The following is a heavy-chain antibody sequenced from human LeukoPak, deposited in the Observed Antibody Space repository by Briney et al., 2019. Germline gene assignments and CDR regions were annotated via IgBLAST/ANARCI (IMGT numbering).Heavy chain of an antibody. CDR1: GFTFSSYW. Sequence: GGSLRLSCTASGFTFSSYWMHWVRQAPGKGLVWVSRINSDGGSTSYADPVKGRFTISRDNAKNTLYLQMNSLRAEDTAVYYCARRIQGMAPYYFDYWGQGTLVTGSS. CDR3: ARRIQGMAPYYFDY. V-gene: IGHV3-74*01. D-gene: IGHD5-24*01. CDR2: INSDGGST. J-gene: IGHJ4*02.